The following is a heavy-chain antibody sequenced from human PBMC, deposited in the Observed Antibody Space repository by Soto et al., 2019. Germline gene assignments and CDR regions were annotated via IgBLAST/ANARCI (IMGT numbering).Heavy chain of an antibody. V-gene: IGHV3-30*18. J-gene: IGHJ2*01. D-gene: IGHD1-26*01. CDR2: ITPDGTEQ. Sequence: QVQLMESGGGVVQPGRSLRLSCAASGFTFNTYAMHWVRQAPGKGLEWVAVITPDGTEQYYADSVKGRFTISRDNSKNTLYLQMNSLGLEDMSIYLCAKRGILGALGMAYFDLWGRGTLVTVAS. CDR1: GFTFNTYA. CDR3: AKRGILGALGMAYFDL.